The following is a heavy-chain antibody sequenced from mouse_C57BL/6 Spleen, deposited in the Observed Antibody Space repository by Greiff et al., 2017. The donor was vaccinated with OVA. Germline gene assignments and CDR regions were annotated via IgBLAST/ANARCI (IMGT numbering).Heavy chain of an antibody. CDR1: GYTFTSYW. CDR2: IDPNSGGT. V-gene: IGHV1-72*01. Sequence: QVQLQQSGAELVKPGASVKLSCKASGYTFTSYWMHWVKQRPGRGLEWIGRIDPNSGGTKYNENFKSKATLTVDKPSSTADMQLGRLTSEDSAVDYCASRIYYDYGFAYWGQGTLVTVSA. CDR3: ASRIYYDYGFAY. D-gene: IGHD2-4*01. J-gene: IGHJ3*01.